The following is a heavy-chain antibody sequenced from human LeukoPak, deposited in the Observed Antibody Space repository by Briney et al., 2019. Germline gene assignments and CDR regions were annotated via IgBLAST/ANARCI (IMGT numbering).Heavy chain of an antibody. Sequence: GRSLRLSCAASGFTFSSYAMHCVRQTPGKGLEWVAVISYDGSNKYYADSVKGRFTISRDNSKNTLYLQMNSLRAEDTAVYYCARDDYYGSGSYLGSFDYWGQGTLVTVSS. J-gene: IGHJ4*02. CDR2: ISYDGSNK. CDR3: ARDDYYGSGSYLGSFDY. V-gene: IGHV3-30*04. CDR1: GFTFSSYA. D-gene: IGHD3-10*01.